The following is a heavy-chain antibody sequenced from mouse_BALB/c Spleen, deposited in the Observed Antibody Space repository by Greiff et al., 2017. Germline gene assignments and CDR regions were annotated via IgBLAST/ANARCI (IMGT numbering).Heavy chain of an antibody. CDR2: INSNGGST. J-gene: IGHJ3*01. V-gene: IGHV5-6-2*01. D-gene: IGHD2-2*01. CDR3: ARDRDGYDEFAY. Sequence: EVKLVESGGGLVKLGGSLKLSCAASGFTFSSYYMSWVRQTPEKRLELVAAINSNGGSTYYPDTVKGRFTISRDNAKNTLYLQMSSLKSEDTALYYCARDRDGYDEFAYWGQGTLVTVSA. CDR1: GFTFSSYY.